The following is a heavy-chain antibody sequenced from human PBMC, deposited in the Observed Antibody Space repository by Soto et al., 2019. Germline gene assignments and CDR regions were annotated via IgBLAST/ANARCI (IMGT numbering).Heavy chain of an antibody. CDR3: AKDGAPRYCTRSSCHPAGAY. CDR1: GFTFSNYG. D-gene: IGHD2-15*01. Sequence: QVQLVESGGGVVEPGRSLRLSCAGSGFTFSNYGLHWGRQAPGKGLEWVAAISYDGSNEHYADSVKGRFTIYRDYSKKMMYLQMDSLRTEDTAVYYCAKDGAPRYCTRSSCHPAGAYWGQGTLVTVSS. CDR2: ISYDGSNE. J-gene: IGHJ4*02. V-gene: IGHV3-30*18.